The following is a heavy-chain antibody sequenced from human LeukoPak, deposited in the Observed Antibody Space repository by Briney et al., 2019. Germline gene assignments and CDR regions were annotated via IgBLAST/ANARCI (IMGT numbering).Heavy chain of an antibody. CDR2: IKTDASEK. D-gene: IGHD4-11*01. J-gene: IGHJ1*01. Sequence: GGSLRLSCETSGFIFSNCWMTWVRQAPGKGLEWVANIKTDASEKYYADSVKGRFTISRDNAKMSLYLHMNSLRVEDTAVYYCATYSTRNAREFQSWGQGTLVTVSS. CDR1: GFIFSNCW. CDR3: ATYSTRNAREFQS. V-gene: IGHV3-7*01.